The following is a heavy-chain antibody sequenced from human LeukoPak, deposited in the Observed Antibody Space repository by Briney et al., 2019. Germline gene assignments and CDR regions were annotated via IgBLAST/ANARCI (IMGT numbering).Heavy chain of an antibody. V-gene: IGHV3-30-3*01. CDR1: GFTFSSYA. D-gene: IGHD3-22*01. CDR3: ARDLHTNYYDSSGRDY. CDR2: ISYDGSNK. J-gene: IGHJ4*02. Sequence: GGSLRLSCAASGFTFSSYAMHWVRQAPGKGLEWVAVISYDGSNKYYADSAKGRFTISRDNSKNTLYLQMNSLRAEDTAVYYCARDLHTNYYDSSGRDYWGQGTLVTVSS.